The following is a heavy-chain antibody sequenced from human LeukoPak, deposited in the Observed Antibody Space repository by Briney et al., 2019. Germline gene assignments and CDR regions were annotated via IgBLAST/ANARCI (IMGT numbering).Heavy chain of an antibody. Sequence: ASVKVSCKASGYTFTSYYMHWVRQAPGQGLEWMGIINPSGGSTSYAQKFQGRVTMTRDTSTSTVCMELSSLRSEDTAVYYCAAYQNYCSGGSCYLGWGQGTLVTVSS. J-gene: IGHJ4*02. V-gene: IGHV1-46*01. CDR3: AAYQNYCSGGSCYLG. D-gene: IGHD2-15*01. CDR2: INPSGGST. CDR1: GYTFTSYY.